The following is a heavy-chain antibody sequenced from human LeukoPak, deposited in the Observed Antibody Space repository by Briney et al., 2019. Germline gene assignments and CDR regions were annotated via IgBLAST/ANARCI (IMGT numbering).Heavy chain of an antibody. CDR3: ARDVGGSLDY. CDR2: IKRDGSEV. CDR1: GFTFSNYW. Sequence: GSLRLSCAASGFTFSNYWMHWVRQAPGKGLEWVANIKRDGSEVNYLDSVKGRFTISRDNGKNSVYLQMISLRAEDTAVYSCARDVGGSLDYWGQGTLVTVSS. D-gene: IGHD1-26*01. J-gene: IGHJ4*02. V-gene: IGHV3-7*04.